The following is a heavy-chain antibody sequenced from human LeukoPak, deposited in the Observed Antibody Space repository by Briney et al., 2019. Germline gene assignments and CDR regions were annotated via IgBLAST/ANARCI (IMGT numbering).Heavy chain of an antibody. J-gene: IGHJ4*02. Sequence: ASVKVSCKASGYTFTGYYMHWVRQAPGQGIEWMGWINHNSGGTNYAQKFQGRVTMTRDTSISTAYMELSRLRSDDTAVYYCARGRVTRASILWFGELDFDYWGQGTLVTVSS. CDR1: GYTFTGYY. D-gene: IGHD3-10*01. CDR2: INHNSGGT. V-gene: IGHV1-2*02. CDR3: ARGRVTRASILWFGELDFDY.